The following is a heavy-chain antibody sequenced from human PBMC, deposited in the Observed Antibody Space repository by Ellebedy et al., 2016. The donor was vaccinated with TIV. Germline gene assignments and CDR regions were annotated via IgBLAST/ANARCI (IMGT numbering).Heavy chain of an antibody. Sequence: GGSLRLSCAASGSSFNSYWMTWVRQAPGKGLEWVATINQGGSVKYYVDSLRGRFTISRDNAKNSLFLQMNSLRAEDTAVYYCATDGSYGDYRSPAHAFVFWGQGTMVSVAS. V-gene: IGHV3-7*01. D-gene: IGHD3-10*01. CDR3: ATDGSYGDYRSPAHAFVF. CDR1: GSSFNSYW. CDR2: INQGGSVK. J-gene: IGHJ3*01.